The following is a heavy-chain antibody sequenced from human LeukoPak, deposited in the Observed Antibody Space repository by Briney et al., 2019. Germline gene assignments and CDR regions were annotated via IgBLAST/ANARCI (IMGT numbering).Heavy chain of an antibody. CDR2: ISGSNSYI. J-gene: IGHJ4*02. CDR1: GFTFSSYT. Sequence: GGSLRLSCAASGFTFSSYTMHWIRQAPGKGLEWVLSISGSNSYIFYADSVKGRFTVSRDNAKDSLYLLMNSLRAEDTAVYFCAKGSAAGRPYYFDYWGQGTLVTVSS. D-gene: IGHD6-25*01. CDR3: AKGSAAGRPYYFDY. V-gene: IGHV3-21*01.